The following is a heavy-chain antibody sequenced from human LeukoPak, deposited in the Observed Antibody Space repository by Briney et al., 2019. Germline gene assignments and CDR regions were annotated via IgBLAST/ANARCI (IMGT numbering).Heavy chain of an antibody. CDR2: IIPIFGTA. CDR3: ARDDGSSRANWFDP. Sequence: SVKVSCTASGGTFSSYAISWVRQAPGQGLEWMGGIIPIFGTANYAQKFQGRVTITADESTSTAYMELSSLRSEDTAVYYCARDDGSSRANWFDPWGQGTLVTVSS. CDR1: GGTFSSYA. V-gene: IGHV1-69*13. D-gene: IGHD6-13*01. J-gene: IGHJ5*02.